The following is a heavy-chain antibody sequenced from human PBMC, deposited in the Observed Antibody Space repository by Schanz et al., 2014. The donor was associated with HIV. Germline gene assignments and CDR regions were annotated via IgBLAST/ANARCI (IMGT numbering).Heavy chain of an antibody. CDR3: AREKYSSTWWRAGLYFYGMDV. J-gene: IGHJ6*02. CDR1: GFTFTTYG. CDR2: ISSSSSYI. Sequence: QLVESGGGLVQPGKSLRLSCAASGFTFTTYGMQWVRQAPGKGLEWVSSISSSSSYIYYADSVKGRFTISRDNAKNSLYLQMNSLRAEDTAVYYCAREKYSSTWWRAGLYFYGMDVWGQGTTVTVSS. D-gene: IGHD6-13*01. V-gene: IGHV3-21*02.